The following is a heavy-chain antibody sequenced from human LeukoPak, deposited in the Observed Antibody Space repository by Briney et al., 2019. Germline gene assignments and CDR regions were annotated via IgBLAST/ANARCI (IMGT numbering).Heavy chain of an antibody. Sequence: GRSLRLSCAASGFTFSSYGMHWVRQAPGKGLEWVAVISYDGSNKYYADSVKGRFTISRDNSKNTLYLQMNSLRAEDTAVYYCAKVARIVVVPAALDYWGQGTLVTVSS. CDR2: ISYDGSNK. CDR1: GFTFSSYG. V-gene: IGHV3-30*18. D-gene: IGHD2-2*01. CDR3: AKVARIVVVPAALDY. J-gene: IGHJ4*02.